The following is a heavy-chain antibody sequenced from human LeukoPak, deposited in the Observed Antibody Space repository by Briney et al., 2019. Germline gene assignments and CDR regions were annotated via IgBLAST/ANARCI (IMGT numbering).Heavy chain of an antibody. J-gene: IGHJ4*02. CDR1: GFTFSSYA. V-gene: IGHV3-23*01. CDR3: AKDLRISSWYCPFDY. CDR2: SIGSGGST. Sequence: GGSLRLSCAASGFTFSSYALSWCLQAPGKGLEWGSASIGSGGSTYYADSVKGRFTISRDNSKNTLYLQMNSLRAEDTAVYYCAKDLRISSWYCPFDYWGQGTQVTASS. D-gene: IGHD6-13*01.